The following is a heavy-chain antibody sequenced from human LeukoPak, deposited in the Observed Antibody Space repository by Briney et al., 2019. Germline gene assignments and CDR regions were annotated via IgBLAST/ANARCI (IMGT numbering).Heavy chain of an antibody. CDR3: AKDHYVWEVSPYYFDY. CDR1: GFTFSSYG. CDR2: ISATGGTT. D-gene: IGHD3-16*02. Sequence: GGTLRLSCAASGFTFSSYGMSWVRQAPGKGLEWVSAISATGGTTYYADSVKGRFTISRDNSKNTLYLQMNSLRAEDTAIYYCAKDHYVWEVSPYYFDYWGQGTLVTVSS. V-gene: IGHV3-23*01. J-gene: IGHJ4*02.